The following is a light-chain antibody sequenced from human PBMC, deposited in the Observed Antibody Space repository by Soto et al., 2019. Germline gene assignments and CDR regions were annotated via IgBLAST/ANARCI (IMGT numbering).Light chain of an antibody. CDR2: DAS. J-gene: IGKJ2*01. CDR1: QRVDSW. Sequence: DVQMTQTPSTLSASVEDRVTITCRASQRVDSWVAWYQQKPGKAPKLLIHDASTLGSGVPSRFSGSGFGTEFTLTITSLQTDDFATYYCQQYNSYFPYTFGQGTTLEIK. V-gene: IGKV1-5*01. CDR3: QQYNSYFPYT.